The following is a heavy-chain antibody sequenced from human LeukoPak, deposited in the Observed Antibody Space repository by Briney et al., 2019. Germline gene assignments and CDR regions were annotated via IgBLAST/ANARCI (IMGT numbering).Heavy chain of an antibody. V-gene: IGHV1-2*02. CDR3: ARSDASGWKDF. J-gene: IGHJ4*02. CDR1: GYTFTDYY. CDR2: INSNSGGT. Sequence: ASVTVSFKASGYTFTDYYRHWVRQAPGQGLEWVGWINSNSGGTNYAQKFQGRVTMTRDTSISAAYMELSRLTSDDAAVYYCARSDASGWKDFWGQGTLVTVSS. D-gene: IGHD6-19*01.